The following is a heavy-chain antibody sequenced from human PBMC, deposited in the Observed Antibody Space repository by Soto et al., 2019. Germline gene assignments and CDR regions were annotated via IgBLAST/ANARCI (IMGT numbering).Heavy chain of an antibody. J-gene: IGHJ6*02. CDR1: GYSFTSYW. V-gene: IGHV5-10-1*01. CDR2: IDPSDSYT. Sequence: GESLKISCKGSGYSFTSYWISWVRQMPGKGLEWMGRIDPSDSYTNYSPSFQGHVTISADKSISTAYLQWSSLKASDTAMYYCARTTGVGYCSGGSCNTYYYYGMDVWGQGTTVT. D-gene: IGHD2-15*01. CDR3: ARTTGVGYCSGGSCNTYYYYGMDV.